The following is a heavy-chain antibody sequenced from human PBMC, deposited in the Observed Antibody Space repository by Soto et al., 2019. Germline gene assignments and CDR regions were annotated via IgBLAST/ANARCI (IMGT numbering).Heavy chain of an antibody. CDR1: GFTFSSYA. J-gene: IGHJ4*02. V-gene: IGHV3-30-3*01. CDR3: AREYGGIAARGGLDY. CDR2: ISYDGSNK. Sequence: QVQLVESGGGVVQPGRSLRLSCAASGFTFSSYAMHRVRQAPGKGLEWVAVISYDGSNKYYADSVKGLFTISRDNSKNTLYLQMNSLRAEDTAVYYCAREYGGIAARGGLDYWGQGTLVTVSS. D-gene: IGHD6-6*01.